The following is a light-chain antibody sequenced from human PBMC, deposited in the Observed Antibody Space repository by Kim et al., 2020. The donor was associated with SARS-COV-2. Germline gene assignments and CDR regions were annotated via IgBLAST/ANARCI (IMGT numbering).Light chain of an antibody. J-gene: IGLJ1*01. CDR2: DVT. CDR1: SSDVGLYNY. V-gene: IGLV2-11*01. CDR3: CSYAGSPPYV. Sequence: QSALTQPRSVSGSPGQSVTISCTGTSSDVGLYNYVSWYQQHPGKAPKLMIYDVTERPSVVPDRFSASKSGNTASLTISGLQAEDEADYYCCSYAGSPPYVFGTGTKVTVL.